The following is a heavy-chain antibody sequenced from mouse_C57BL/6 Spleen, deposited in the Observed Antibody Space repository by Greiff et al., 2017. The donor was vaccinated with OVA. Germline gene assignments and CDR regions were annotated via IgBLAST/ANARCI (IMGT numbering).Heavy chain of an antibody. CDR2: IWSGGST. CDR1: GFSLTSYG. CDR3: ARSPPYYDYDGGFAY. Sequence: VQLQQSGPGLVQPSQSLSITCTVSGFSLTSYGVHWVRQSPGKGLEWLGVIWSGGSTDYNAAFISRLSISKDNSKSQVFFKMNSLQADDTAIYYCARSPPYYDYDGGFAYWGQGTLVTVSA. V-gene: IGHV2-2*01. D-gene: IGHD2-4*01. J-gene: IGHJ3*01.